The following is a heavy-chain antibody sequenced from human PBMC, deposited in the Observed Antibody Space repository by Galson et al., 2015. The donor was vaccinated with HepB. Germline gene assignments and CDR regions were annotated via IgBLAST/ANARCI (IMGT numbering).Heavy chain of an antibody. CDR3: TSENYDSSGYYPRYYYYYYGMDV. V-gene: IGHV3-49*03. D-gene: IGHD3-22*01. CDR2: IRSKPYGGTT. Sequence: SLRLSCAASGFTFGDYAMIWFRQAPGKGLEWVGFIRSKPYGGTTEYAASVKGRFTISRDDSKSIAYLQMNSLKTEDTAVYYCTSENYDSSGYYPRYYYYYYGMDVWGQGTTVTVSS. CDR1: GFTFGDYA. J-gene: IGHJ6*02.